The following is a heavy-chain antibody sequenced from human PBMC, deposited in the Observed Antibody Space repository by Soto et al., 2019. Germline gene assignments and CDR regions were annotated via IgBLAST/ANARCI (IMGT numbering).Heavy chain of an antibody. CDR3: ARHARVRGRWYYYDSSGSRPFDY. CDR2: IYYSGST. J-gene: IGHJ4*02. Sequence: NPSETLSLTCTVSGGSISSSSYYWGWIRQPPGKGLEWIGSIYYSGSTYYNPSLKSRVTISVDTSKNQFSLKLSSVTAADTAVYYCARHARVRGRWYYYDSSGSRPFDYWGQGTLVTVSS. CDR1: GGSISSSSYY. V-gene: IGHV4-39*01. D-gene: IGHD3-22*01.